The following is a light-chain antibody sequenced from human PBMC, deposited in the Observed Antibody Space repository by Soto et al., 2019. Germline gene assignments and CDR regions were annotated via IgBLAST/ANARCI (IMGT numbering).Light chain of an antibody. CDR2: GVS. Sequence: QSVLTQPASVSGSPGQSITISCTGTSSDVGGYTFVSWYQQHPGKAPQLMIYGVSNRPSGVSNRFSGSKSGNTASLTISGLQAEDEADYYCSSYTSSSIPYVFGTGTKVTVL. V-gene: IGLV2-14*01. CDR1: SSDVGGYTF. J-gene: IGLJ1*01. CDR3: SSYTSSSIPYV.